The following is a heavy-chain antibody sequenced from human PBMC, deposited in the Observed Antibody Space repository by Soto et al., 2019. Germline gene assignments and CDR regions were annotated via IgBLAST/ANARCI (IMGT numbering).Heavy chain of an antibody. CDR1: GFTFSNAW. Sequence: EVQLVESGGGLVKPGGSLRLSCAASGFTFSNAWMNWVRQAPGKGLEWVGRIKSKTDGGTTDYAAPVKGRFTISRDDSKXXLYLQMNSLKTEDTAVYYCTTGDSSSYYYYYGMDVWGQGTTVTVSS. CDR3: TTGDSSSYYYYYGMDV. V-gene: IGHV3-15*07. CDR2: IKSKTDGGTT. J-gene: IGHJ6*02. D-gene: IGHD6-19*01.